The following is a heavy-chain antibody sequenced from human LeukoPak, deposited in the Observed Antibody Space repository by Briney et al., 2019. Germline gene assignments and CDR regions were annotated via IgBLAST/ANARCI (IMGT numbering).Heavy chain of an antibody. CDR3: ARDLYCSSTSCSKTYYYYGMDV. Sequence: ASVKVSCKASGYTFTTYGISWVRQAPGQGLEWMGWISTYNGNTKYAQKFQGRVTMTTDTSTSTAYMELRSLRSDDTAVYYCARDLYCSSTSCSKTYYYYGMDVWGQGTTVTVSS. J-gene: IGHJ6*02. CDR2: ISTYNGNT. CDR1: GYTFTTYG. V-gene: IGHV1-18*01. D-gene: IGHD2-2*01.